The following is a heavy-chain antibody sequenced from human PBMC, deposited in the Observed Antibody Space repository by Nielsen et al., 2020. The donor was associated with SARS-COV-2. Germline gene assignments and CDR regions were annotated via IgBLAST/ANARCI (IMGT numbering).Heavy chain of an antibody. J-gene: IGHJ4*02. CDR1: EFTFSSYS. Sequence: GSLKISCAASEFTFSSYSMNWVRQAPGKGLEWVSYISSGSSTIYYADSVRGRFTISRDNAKNSLYLQMNSLRAEDMAVYYCASWSKGWGQGTLVTVSS. CDR2: ISSGSSTI. V-gene: IGHV3-48*01. CDR3: ASWSKG.